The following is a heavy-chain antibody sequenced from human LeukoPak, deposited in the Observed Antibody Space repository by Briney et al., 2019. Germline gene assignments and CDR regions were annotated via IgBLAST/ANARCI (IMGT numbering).Heavy chain of an antibody. V-gene: IGHV1-2*02. Sequence: ASVKVSCKASGYTFTGYYMHWVRQAPGQGLEWMGWINPNSGGTNYAQKFQGRVTMTRDTSISTAYMELSRLRPDDTAVYYFARDLEGYFDYWGQGTLVTVSS. CDR1: GYTFTGYY. J-gene: IGHJ4*02. CDR3: ARDLEGYFDY. CDR2: INPNSGGT.